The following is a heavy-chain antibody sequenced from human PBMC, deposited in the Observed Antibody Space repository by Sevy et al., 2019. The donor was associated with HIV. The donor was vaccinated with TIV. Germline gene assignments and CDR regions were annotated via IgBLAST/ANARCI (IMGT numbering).Heavy chain of an antibody. CDR2: VSSDGTTR. CDR3: AKEGYYYDSRSSDWFDP. CDR1: GFTFSSYV. D-gene: IGHD3-22*01. V-gene: IGHV3-30*18. Sequence: GGSLRLSCAASGFTFSSYVMHWVRQAPGKGLEWVATVSSDGTTRSYVDSIKGRFSLSRDNSKNTLYLQMNNLTPEDTAVYYCAKEGYYYDSRSSDWFDPWGPGALVTVSS. J-gene: IGHJ5*02.